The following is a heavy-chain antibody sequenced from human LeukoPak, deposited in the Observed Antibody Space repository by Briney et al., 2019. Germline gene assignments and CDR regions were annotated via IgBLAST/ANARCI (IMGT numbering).Heavy chain of an antibody. D-gene: IGHD2-2*01. CDR1: GGSISSGGYY. Sequence: SETLSLTCTVSGGSISSGGYYWSWIRQPAGKGLEWIGRIYSSGSTNYSPSLKSRVTLSVDTSKNQFSLKLTSVTAADTAVYYCARDGDYCSSTTCYKWFEPWGQGTLVTVSS. CDR3: ARDGDYCSSTTCYKWFEP. CDR2: IYSSGST. J-gene: IGHJ5*02. V-gene: IGHV4-61*02.